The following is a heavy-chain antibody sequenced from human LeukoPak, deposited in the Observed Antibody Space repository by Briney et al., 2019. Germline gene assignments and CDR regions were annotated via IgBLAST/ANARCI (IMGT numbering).Heavy chain of an antibody. CDR1: GGSIGTSAYY. V-gene: IGHV4-31*03. CDR2: ISGSGST. Sequence: SETLSLTCTVSGGSIGTSAYYWHWIRQHPGKGLEWIGFISGSGSTLYNPSLKSRVTISSDTSKNQFSLKLTSVTAADMAVYYCARGRYSYGWNDSWGQGTLVTVSS. CDR3: ARGRYSYGWNDS. J-gene: IGHJ5*01. D-gene: IGHD3-16*02.